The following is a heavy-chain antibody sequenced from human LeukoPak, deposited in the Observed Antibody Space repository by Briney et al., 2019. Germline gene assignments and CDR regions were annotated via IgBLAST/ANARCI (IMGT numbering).Heavy chain of an antibody. CDR1: GFIFSNYG. CDR2: ISYDGSSK. V-gene: IGHV3-30*03. J-gene: IGHJ6*02. Sequence: GGSLRLSCAASGFIFSNYGMHWVRQARGKGVEWVAVISYDGSSKFYADSVKGRFTISRDNAKNTLYLQMNSLRAEDRAVYYCARESVTAVCMDVWGQGTTVTVSS. D-gene: IGHD2-21*02. CDR3: ARESVTAVCMDV.